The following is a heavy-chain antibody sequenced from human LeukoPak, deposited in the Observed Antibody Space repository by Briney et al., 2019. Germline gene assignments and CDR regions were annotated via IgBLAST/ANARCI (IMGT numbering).Heavy chain of an antibody. J-gene: IGHJ2*01. CDR2: ISGSGGST. CDR1: GFTFSSYA. V-gene: IGHV3-23*01. CDR3: AKTEQQLEPLFYFDL. Sequence: GGSLRLSCAASGFTFSSYAMSWVRQAPGKGLEWVSAISGSGGSTYYADSVKGRFTISRDNSKNTLYLQMNSLRAEDTAVYCCAKTEQQLEPLFYFDLWGRGTLVTVSS. D-gene: IGHD6-13*01.